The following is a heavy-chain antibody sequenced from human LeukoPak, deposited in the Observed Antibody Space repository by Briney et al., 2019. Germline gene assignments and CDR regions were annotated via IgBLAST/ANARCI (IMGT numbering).Heavy chain of an antibody. V-gene: IGHV3-23*01. J-gene: IGHJ4*02. CDR3: AKGYIFDY. CDR2: ISDDGDA. Sequence: GGSLRLSCAASGFAFSSYAMTWVRQAPGKGLKWVSAISDDGDAKYADSVKGRLTVSRDNSKNTLYLQMNSLRAEDTAVYYCAKGYIFDYWGQGTLVTVSS. CDR1: GFAFSSYA. D-gene: IGHD5-24*01.